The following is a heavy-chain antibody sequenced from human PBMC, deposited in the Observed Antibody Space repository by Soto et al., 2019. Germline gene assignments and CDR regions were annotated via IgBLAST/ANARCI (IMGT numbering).Heavy chain of an antibody. J-gene: IGHJ4*02. CDR1: GGSISSGDYY. CDR2: IYYNGNT. Sequence: PSETLSLTCTVSGGSISSGDYYWSWIRQLPGKDLEWIAYIYYNGNTYYTPSLKSRATISLDTSRNQFFLNLNSVTAADTAVYYCATRPKSQQWLPYFDYWGQGTLVTVSS. V-gene: IGHV4-31*03. CDR3: ATRPKSQQWLPYFDY. D-gene: IGHD6-19*01.